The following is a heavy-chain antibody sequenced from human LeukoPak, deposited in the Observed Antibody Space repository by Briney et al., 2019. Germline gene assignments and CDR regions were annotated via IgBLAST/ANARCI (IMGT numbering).Heavy chain of an antibody. CDR1: GDSISNYH. J-gene: IGHJ4*02. V-gene: IGHV4-4*07. CDR2: IYTSGST. Sequence: SETLSLTCAVSGDSISNYHWGWIRQPAGKGLEWIGRIYTSGSTNYNPSLKSRVTMSVDTSKNQFSLKLSSVTAADTAVYYCARDGEQLVQGYFDYWGQGTLVTVSS. D-gene: IGHD6-6*01. CDR3: ARDGEQLVQGYFDY.